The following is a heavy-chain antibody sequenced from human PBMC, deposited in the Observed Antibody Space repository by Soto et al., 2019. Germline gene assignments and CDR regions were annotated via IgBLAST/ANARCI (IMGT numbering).Heavy chain of an antibody. CDR1: GFTFGDYA. J-gene: IGHJ4*02. Sequence: PGGSLRLSCTASGFTFGDYAMSWLRQAPGKGLEWVGFIRSKAYGGTTEYAASVKGRFTISRDDSKSIAYLQMNSLKTEDTAVYYCTRWLVPIFRISDYWGQGTLVTVSS. CDR2: IRSKAYGGTT. V-gene: IGHV3-49*03. CDR3: TRWLVPIFRISDY. D-gene: IGHD6-19*01.